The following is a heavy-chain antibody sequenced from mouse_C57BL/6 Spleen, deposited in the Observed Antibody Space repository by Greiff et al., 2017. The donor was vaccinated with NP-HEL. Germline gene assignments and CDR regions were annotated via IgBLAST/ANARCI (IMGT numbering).Heavy chain of an antibody. V-gene: IGHV1-26*01. CDR3: ARDYGSSYGGYFDV. Sequence: VQLQQSGPELVKPGASVKISCKASGYTFTDYYMNWVKQSHGKSLEWIGDINPNNGGTSYNQKFKGKATLTVDKSSSTAYMELRSLTSEDSAVYYCARDYGSSYGGYFDVWGTGTTVTVSS. J-gene: IGHJ1*03. CDR1: GYTFTDYY. CDR2: INPNNGGT. D-gene: IGHD1-1*01.